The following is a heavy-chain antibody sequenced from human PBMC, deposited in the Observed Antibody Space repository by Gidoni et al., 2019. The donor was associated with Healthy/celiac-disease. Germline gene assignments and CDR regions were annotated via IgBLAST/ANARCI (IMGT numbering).Heavy chain of an antibody. CDR1: GFPFSSYG. D-gene: IGHD3-10*01. Sequence: QVQLVESGGGVVQPGRSLRLSCAASGFPFSSYGMHWVRQAPGKGLEWVAVISYDGSNKYYADSVKGRFTISRDNSKNTLYLQMNSLRAEDTAVYYCAKFGSGSNGMDVWGKGTTVTVSS. V-gene: IGHV3-30*18. J-gene: IGHJ6*04. CDR2: ISYDGSNK. CDR3: AKFGSGSNGMDV.